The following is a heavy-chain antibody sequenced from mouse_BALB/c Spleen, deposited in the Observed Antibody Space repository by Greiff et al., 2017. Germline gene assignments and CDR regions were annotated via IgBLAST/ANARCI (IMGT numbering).Heavy chain of an antibody. Sequence: QVQLQQSGAELVRPGASVTLSCKASGYTFTDYEMHWVKQTPVHGLEWIGAIDPETGGTAYSQKFKGKATLTADKSSSTAYMELRSLTSEDSAVYYCTREDYRYGDWGQGTLVTVSA. CDR2: IDPETGGT. J-gene: IGHJ3*01. D-gene: IGHD2-14*01. CDR1: GYTFTDYE. CDR3: TREDYRYGD. V-gene: IGHV1-15*01.